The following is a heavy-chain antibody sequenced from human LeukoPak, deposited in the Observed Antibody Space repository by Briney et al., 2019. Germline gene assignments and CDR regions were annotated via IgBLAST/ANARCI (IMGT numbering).Heavy chain of an antibody. J-gene: IGHJ3*02. CDR3: ARLPGHSYGPDALDI. CDR2: IWYDGSNK. Sequence: GGSLRLSCAASGFTFSSYGMHWVRQAPGKGLEWVAVIWYDGSNKYYADSVKGRFTISRDNSKNTLYLQMNSLRAEDTAVYYCARLPGHSYGPDALDIWGQGTMVTVSS. V-gene: IGHV3-33*01. CDR1: GFTFSSYG. D-gene: IGHD5-18*01.